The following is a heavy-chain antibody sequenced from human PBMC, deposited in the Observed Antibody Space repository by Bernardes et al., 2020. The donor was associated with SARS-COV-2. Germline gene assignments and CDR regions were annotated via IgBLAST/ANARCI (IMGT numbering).Heavy chain of an antibody. CDR3: ARGAAMVIDY. CDR2: IYHSGST. Sequence: TLSLTCTVSGYSISSGYYWGWIRQPPGKGLEWIGSIYHSGSTYYNPSLKSRVTISVDTSKNQFSLKLSSVTAADTAVYYCARGAAMVIDYWGQGTLVTVSS. D-gene: IGHD5-18*01. V-gene: IGHV4-38-2*02. J-gene: IGHJ4*02. CDR1: GYSISSGYY.